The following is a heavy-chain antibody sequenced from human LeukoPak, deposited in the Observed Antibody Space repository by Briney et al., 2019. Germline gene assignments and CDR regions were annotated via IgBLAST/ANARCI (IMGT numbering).Heavy chain of an antibody. CDR2: IYYSGST. D-gene: IGHD3-22*01. CDR3: ARGLGVIDWFDP. CDR1: GGSISSYY. J-gene: IGHJ5*02. V-gene: IGHV4-59*01. Sequence: SETLSLTCTVSGGSISSYYWSWIRQPPGKGLEWIGYIYYSGSTNYNPSLKSRVTISVDTSKKQFSLKLSSVTAGDTAVYYCARGLGVIDWFDPWGQGTLVTVSS.